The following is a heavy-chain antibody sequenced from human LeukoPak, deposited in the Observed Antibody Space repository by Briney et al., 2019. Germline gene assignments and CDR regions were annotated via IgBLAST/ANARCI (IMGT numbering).Heavy chain of an antibody. J-gene: IGHJ4*02. CDR2: IKQDGREK. V-gene: IGHV3-7*01. CDR3: ARFRTAMQLWKGYYFDY. CDR1: GFTFNTYT. D-gene: IGHD5-18*01. Sequence: SGGSLRLSCAASGFTFNTYTMNWVRQAPGKGLEWVANIKQDGREKYYVDSVKGRFTISRDNAKNSLYLQMNSLRAEDTAVYYCARFRTAMQLWKGYYFDYWGQGTLVTVSS.